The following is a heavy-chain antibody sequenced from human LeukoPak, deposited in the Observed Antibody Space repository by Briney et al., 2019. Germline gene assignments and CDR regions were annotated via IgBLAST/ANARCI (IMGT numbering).Heavy chain of an antibody. Sequence: GGSLRLSCAASGFTFSSYWMSWVRQAPGKGLEWVANIKQDGSEKFYVDSVKGRFTISRDNSKNSLYLQMNSLRAEDTAVYYCARRIVGDTTEGDWFDPWGQGTLVTVSS. J-gene: IGHJ5*02. V-gene: IGHV3-7*01. CDR2: IKQDGSEK. CDR1: GFTFSSYW. CDR3: ARRIVGDTTEGDWFDP. D-gene: IGHD1-26*01.